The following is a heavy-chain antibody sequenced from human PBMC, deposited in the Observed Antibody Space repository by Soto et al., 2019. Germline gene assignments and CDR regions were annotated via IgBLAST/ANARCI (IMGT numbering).Heavy chain of an antibody. V-gene: IGHV3-74*01. D-gene: IGHD3-9*01. CDR2: ISGDGSRT. Sequence: GGSLRLSCAGSGFTFSNYATHWVRQAPGEGLVWVSRISGDGSRTNYADSVKGRFTISRDNAKNSLYPQMNSLRAEDTAVYYCARWGDILTGYYPDYWGQGTLVTVSS. CDR1: GFTFSNYA. CDR3: ARWGDILTGYYPDY. J-gene: IGHJ4*02.